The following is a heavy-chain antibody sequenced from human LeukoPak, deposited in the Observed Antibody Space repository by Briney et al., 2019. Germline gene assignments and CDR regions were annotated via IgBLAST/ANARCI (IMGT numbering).Heavy chain of an antibody. CDR3: ARDPDCSGGSCYDDAFDI. CDR2: IYYSGST. CDR1: GGSISSSSYY. Sequence: SETLSLTCTVSGGSISSSSYYWGWIRQPPGKGLEWIGSIYYSGSTYYNPSLKSRVTISVDTSKNQFSLKLSSVTAADTAVYYCARDPDCSGGSCYDDAFDIWGQGTMVTVSS. V-gene: IGHV4-39*07. D-gene: IGHD2-15*01. J-gene: IGHJ3*02.